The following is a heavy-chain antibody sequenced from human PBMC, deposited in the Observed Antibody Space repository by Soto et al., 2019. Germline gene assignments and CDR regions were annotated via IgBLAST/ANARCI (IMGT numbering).Heavy chain of an antibody. CDR1: GFTFSSYA. J-gene: IGHJ6*02. CDR2: ISSSGSTI. D-gene: IGHD2-2*01. V-gene: IGHV3-48*03. CDR3: ARDIVVVPAAQHDYYYGMDV. Sequence: PGGSLRLSCAASGFTFSSYAMSWVRQAPGKGLEWVSYISSSGSTIYYADSVKGRFTISRDNAKNSLYLQMNSLRAEDTAVYYCARDIVVVPAAQHDYYYGMDVWGQGTTVTVSS.